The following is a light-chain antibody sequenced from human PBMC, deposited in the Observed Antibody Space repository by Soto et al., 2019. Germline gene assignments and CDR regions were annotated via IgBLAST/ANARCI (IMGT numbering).Light chain of an antibody. CDR3: QHYNSYSEA. V-gene: IGKV1-5*03. CDR2: KAS. J-gene: IGKJ1*01. Sequence: VQRPQYHSTLSGSVGDRVTITCRASQTISSWLAWYQQKPGKAPKLLIYKASTLKSGVPSRFSGSGSGTEFTLTISSLQPDDFATYYCQHYNSYSEAFGQGTKVDI. CDR1: QTISSW.